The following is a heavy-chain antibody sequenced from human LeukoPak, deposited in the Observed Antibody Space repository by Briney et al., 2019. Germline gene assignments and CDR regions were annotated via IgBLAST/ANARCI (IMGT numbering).Heavy chain of an antibody. Sequence: GGSLRLSCAASGFTFSSYAMSWVRQAPGEGLKWVSGISGSGGSTYYADSVKGRFTISRDNSKNTLYLQMNSLRAEDTAVYCCATSSLEPRNYYYMDVWGKGTTVTVSS. J-gene: IGHJ6*03. CDR1: GFTFSSYA. CDR3: ATSSLEPRNYYYMDV. D-gene: IGHD6-13*01. V-gene: IGHV3-23*01. CDR2: ISGSGGST.